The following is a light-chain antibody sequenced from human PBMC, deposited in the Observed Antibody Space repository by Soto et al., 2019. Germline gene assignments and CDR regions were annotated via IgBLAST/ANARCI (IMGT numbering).Light chain of an antibody. V-gene: IGLV3-1*01. J-gene: IGLJ2*01. CDR3: QAWDNGTAV. CDR1: KLGGKY. CDR2: QDT. Sequence: SYELTQPPSVSVSPGQTASITCSGDKLGGKYAHWYRQKPGQSPVVVIYQDTKRPSGIHERFSGSKSGNTATLTISGTRAMDEADYYCQAWDNGTAVFGGGTKLTVL.